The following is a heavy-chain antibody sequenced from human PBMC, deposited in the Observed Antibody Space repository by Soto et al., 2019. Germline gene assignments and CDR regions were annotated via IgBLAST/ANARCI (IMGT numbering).Heavy chain of an antibody. CDR1: GGTFSSYA. D-gene: IGHD3-3*01. CDR3: ARGQKYYDFWNGYSADAFDI. V-gene: IGHV1-69*13. J-gene: IGHJ3*02. CDR2: IIPIFGTA. Sequence: GASVKVSCKASGGTFSSYAISWVRQAPGQGLEWMGGIIPIFGTANYAQKFQGRVTITADESTSTAYMELSSLRSEDTAVYYCARGQKYYDFWNGYSADAFDIWGQGTMVTVSS.